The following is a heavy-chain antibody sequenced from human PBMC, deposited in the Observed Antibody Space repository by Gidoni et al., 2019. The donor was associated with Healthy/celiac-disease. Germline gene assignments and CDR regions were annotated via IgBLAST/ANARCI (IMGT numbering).Heavy chain of an antibody. J-gene: IGHJ4*02. CDR3: ARGVSFDY. Sequence: QVQLQESGPGLMKPSETLSPTCTVSGGSISSYYWSWIRQPPGKGLEWIGYIYYSGSTNYNPSLKSRVTISVDTSKNQFSLKLSSVTAADTAVYYCARGVSFDYWGQGTLVTVSS. CDR1: GGSISSYY. CDR2: IYYSGST. V-gene: IGHV4-59*01. D-gene: IGHD6-13*01.